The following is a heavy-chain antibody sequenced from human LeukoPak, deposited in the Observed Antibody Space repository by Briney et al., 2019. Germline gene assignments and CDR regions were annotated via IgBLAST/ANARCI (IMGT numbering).Heavy chain of an antibody. D-gene: IGHD6-19*01. CDR3: TRVLGSALDY. V-gene: IGHV3-33*01. CDR1: GFSFSSYV. CDR2: IWYDGSNQ. Sequence: PGRSLRLSCAASGFSFSSYVMHWVRQAPGKGLEWVAGIWYDGSNQSYTDSVKGRFTISRDNSKNTLFLQMNSLRVEDTAVYYCTRVLGSALDYWGQGTLVTVSS. J-gene: IGHJ4*02.